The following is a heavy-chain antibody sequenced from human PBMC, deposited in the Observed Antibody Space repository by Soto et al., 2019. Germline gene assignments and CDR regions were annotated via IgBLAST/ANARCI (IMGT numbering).Heavy chain of an antibody. V-gene: IGHV4-31*03. CDR3: ARATGNYYYDMDV. Sequence: SETLSLPCTVFGGSISSGGYYWSCIHQHPGKGLEWIGYIYYSGSTYYNPSLKSRVTISVDTSKNQFSLKLSSVTAADTAVYYCARATGNYYYDMDVWGKGTTVTVSS. CDR2: IYYSGST. CDR1: GGSISSGGYY. D-gene: IGHD4-4*01. J-gene: IGHJ6*03.